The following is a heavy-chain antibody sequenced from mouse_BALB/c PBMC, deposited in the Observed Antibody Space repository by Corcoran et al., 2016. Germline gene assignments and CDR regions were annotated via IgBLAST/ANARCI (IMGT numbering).Heavy chain of an antibody. CDR3: ARDYYGSSYPPWFAY. CDR2: ISCYNGAT. Sequence: LVKTGASVKISCKASGYSFTGCYMHWVKQSHGKSLEWSGYISCYNGATSYNQKFKGKATFTVDTSSSTAYMQFNSLTSEDSAVYYCARDYYGSSYPPWFAYWGQGTLVTVSA. J-gene: IGHJ3*01. D-gene: IGHD1-1*01. CDR1: GYSFTGCY. V-gene: IGHV1S34*01.